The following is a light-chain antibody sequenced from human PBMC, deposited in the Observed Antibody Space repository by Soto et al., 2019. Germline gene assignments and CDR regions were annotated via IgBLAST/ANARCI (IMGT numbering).Light chain of an antibody. V-gene: IGLV2-14*01. CDR2: EVS. Sequence: QSVLTQPASVSGSPGQSITISCTGTISDVGDYNYVSWYQQHPGKAPKLVLYEVSNRPSGVSNRFSGSKSGLTASLTISGLQAEDESDYYCSSYRTGCTYVFGSGTQLTVL. CDR1: ISDVGDYNY. CDR3: SSYRTGCTYV. J-gene: IGLJ1*01.